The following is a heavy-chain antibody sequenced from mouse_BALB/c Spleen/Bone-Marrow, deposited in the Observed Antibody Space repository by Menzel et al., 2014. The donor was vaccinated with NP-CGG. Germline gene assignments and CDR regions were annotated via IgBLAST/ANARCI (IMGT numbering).Heavy chain of an antibody. J-gene: IGHJ3*01. CDR2: ISTYSGNT. D-gene: IGHD1-1*01. CDR1: GYTFTDYA. CDR3: ARGYDGSRYLFAY. V-gene: IGHV1-67*01. Sequence: QVQLQQSGPELVRPGVSVKLSCKASGYTFTDYAMHWVRQSHAKSLEWIAVISTYSGNTNYNQKFKGKVTMTVDNSSSTAYMEIGRLTSEDSAIYYCARGYDGSRYLFAYWGQGTLVTVSA.